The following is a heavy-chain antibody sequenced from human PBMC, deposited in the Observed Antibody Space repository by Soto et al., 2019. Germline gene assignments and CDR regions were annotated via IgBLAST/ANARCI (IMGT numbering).Heavy chain of an antibody. CDR2: ISGSGGST. CDR1: GFTFSSYA. D-gene: IGHD3-3*01. CDR3: AKERVGVVYYYYGMDV. Sequence: GGSLRLSCAASGFTFSSYAMSWVRQAPGKGLEWVSAISGSGGSTYYADSVKGRFTISRDNSKNTLYLQMNSLRAEDTAVYYCAKERVGVVYYYYGMDVWGQGTTVTVSS. V-gene: IGHV3-23*01. J-gene: IGHJ6*02.